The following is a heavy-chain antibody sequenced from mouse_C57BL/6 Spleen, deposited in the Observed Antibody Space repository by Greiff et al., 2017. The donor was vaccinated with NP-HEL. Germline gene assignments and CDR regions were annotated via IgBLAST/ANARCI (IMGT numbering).Heavy chain of an antibody. Sequence: QVQLKESGAELARPGASVKLSCKASGYTFTSYGISWVKQRTGQGLEWIGEIYPRSGNTYYNEKFKGKATLTADKSSSTAYMELRSLTSEDSAVYFCARDGTTSGYFDVWGTGTTVTVSS. CDR3: ARDGTTSGYFDV. J-gene: IGHJ1*03. V-gene: IGHV1-81*01. CDR1: GYTFTSYG. D-gene: IGHD1-1*01. CDR2: IYPRSGNT.